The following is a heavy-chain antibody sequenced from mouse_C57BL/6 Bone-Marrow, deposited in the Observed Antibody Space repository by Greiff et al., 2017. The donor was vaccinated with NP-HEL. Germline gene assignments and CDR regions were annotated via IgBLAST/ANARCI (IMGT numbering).Heavy chain of an antibody. V-gene: IGHV1-18*01. CDR2: INPNNGGT. J-gene: IGHJ3*01. D-gene: IGHD2-3*01. CDR3: ARKRGYSWFAY. CDR1: GYTFTDYN. Sequence: EVKLVESGPELVKPGASVKIPCKASGYTFTDYNMDWVKQSHGKSLEWIGDINPNNGGTIYNQKFKGKATLTVDKSSSTAYMELRSLTSEDTAVYYCARKRGYSWFAYWGQGTLVTVSA.